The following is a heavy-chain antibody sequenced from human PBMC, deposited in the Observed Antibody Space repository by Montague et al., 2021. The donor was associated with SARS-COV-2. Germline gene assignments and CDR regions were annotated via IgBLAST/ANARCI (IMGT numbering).Heavy chain of an antibody. CDR1: GVSVTDYY. Sequence: SETLSLTCTVSGVSVTDYYWSCIRHPSGKGLECVGDVLYNKGTNFNPSLKSRVAIPVDTSKNQFSLRLTSVTAADTAFSYCVRHPHYDGLNGPPDFWDQGILVTVSS. J-gene: IGHJ4*02. D-gene: IGHD3-9*01. V-gene: IGHV4-59*08. CDR3: VRHPHYDGLNGPPDF. CDR2: VLYNKGT.